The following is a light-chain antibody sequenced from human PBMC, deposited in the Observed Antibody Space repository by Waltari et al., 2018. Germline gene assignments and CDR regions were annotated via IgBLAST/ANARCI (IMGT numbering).Light chain of an antibody. V-gene: IGKV1-5*03. Sequence: DIQMTQSPSTLSASVGDRVIFSCRASQSISKWLAWYQQKPGKDPKLLVYKASTLESGVPSRCSGSGSGTEFTLTISSLQPEDFATYYCQQYNSYSLLSFGGGTKVEIK. CDR1: QSISKW. CDR3: QQYNSYSLLS. CDR2: KAS. J-gene: IGKJ4*01.